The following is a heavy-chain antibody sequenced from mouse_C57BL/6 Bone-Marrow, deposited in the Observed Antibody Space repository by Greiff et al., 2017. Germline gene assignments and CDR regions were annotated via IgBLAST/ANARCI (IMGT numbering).Heavy chain of an antibody. V-gene: IGHV1-85*01. CDR1: GYTFTSYD. D-gene: IGHD2-2*01. Sequence: QVQLKESGPELVKPGASVKLSCKASGYTFTSYDINWVKQRPGQGLEWIGWIYPRDGSTKYNEKFKGKATLTVDTSSSTAYMERHSLTSEDSAVYFGARGGYYWYVDVGGTGTTVTVSS. J-gene: IGHJ1*03. CDR2: IYPRDGST. CDR3: ARGGYYWYVDV.